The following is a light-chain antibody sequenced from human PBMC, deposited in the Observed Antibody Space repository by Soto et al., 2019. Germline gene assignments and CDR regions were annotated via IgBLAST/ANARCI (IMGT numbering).Light chain of an antibody. CDR3: QQLDIYPLT. CDR2: GAS. V-gene: IGKV1-9*01. CDR1: QGIGNF. Sequence: DIQLTQSPSFLSASVGDRVTITCRASQGIGNFLAWYQKKPGMAPELLIYGASTLQSGVPPRFSGSGSGTEFTLTISSLQPEDFATYYCQQLDIYPLTFGGGTQVEVQ. J-gene: IGKJ4*01.